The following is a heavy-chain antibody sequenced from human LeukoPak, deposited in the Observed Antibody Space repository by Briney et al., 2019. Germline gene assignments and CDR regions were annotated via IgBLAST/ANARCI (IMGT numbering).Heavy chain of an antibody. CDR2: IIPIFGTA. J-gene: IGHJ3*02. D-gene: IGHD3-22*01. CDR1: GGTFSSYA. V-gene: IGHV1-69*13. Sequence: ASVKVSCKASGGTFSSYAISWVRQAPGQGLEWMGGIIPIFGTANYAQKFQGRVTITADESTSTAYMELSSLRSEDTAVYYCASSYYYDSSGYYYSGFGAFDIWGQGTMVTVSS. CDR3: ASSYYYDSSGYYYSGFGAFDI.